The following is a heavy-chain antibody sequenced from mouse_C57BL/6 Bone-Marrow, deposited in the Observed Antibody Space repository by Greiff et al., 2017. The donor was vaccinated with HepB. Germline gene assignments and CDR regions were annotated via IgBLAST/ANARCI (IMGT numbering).Heavy chain of an antibody. Sequence: QVQLQQPGAELVKPGASVKMSCKASGYTFTRYWITWVKQRPGQGLEWIGDISPGSGSTNYNEKFKSKATLTVDTSSSTAYLQLSSLTAEDSAVYYCGGGGLYYFDYWGQGTTLTVSS. CDR3: GGGGLYYFDY. CDR1: GYTFTRYW. V-gene: IGHV1-55*01. J-gene: IGHJ2*01. CDR2: ISPGSGST. D-gene: IGHD3-3*01.